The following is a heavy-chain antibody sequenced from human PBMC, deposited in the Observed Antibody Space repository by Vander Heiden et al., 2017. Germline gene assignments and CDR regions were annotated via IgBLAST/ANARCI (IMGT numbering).Heavy chain of an antibody. J-gene: IGHJ1*01. Sequence: QVQLVESGGVVVQPGRALRLSCAASGFTFSSYGMHWVRQAPGKGLEWVAVISYDGSNKYYADSVKGRFTISRDNSKNTLYLQMNSLRAEDTAVYYCAKDTSDWGQGTLVTVSS. V-gene: IGHV3-30*18. CDR1: GFTFSSYG. CDR3: AKDTSD. CDR2: ISYDGSNK.